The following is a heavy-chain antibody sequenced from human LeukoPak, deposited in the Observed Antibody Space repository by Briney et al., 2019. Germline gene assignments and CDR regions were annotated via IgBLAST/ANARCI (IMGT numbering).Heavy chain of an antibody. V-gene: IGHV4-30-4*01. CDR3: AREGGVDILTGYYSDY. Sequence: PSQTLSLTCTVSGGSISSGDYYWSWIRQPPGKGLVWIGYIYYSGSTYYNPSLKSRVTISVDTSKNQFSLKLSSVTAADTAVYYCAREGGVDILTGYYSDYWGQGTLVTVSS. D-gene: IGHD3-9*01. CDR2: IYYSGST. CDR1: GGSISSGDYY. J-gene: IGHJ4*02.